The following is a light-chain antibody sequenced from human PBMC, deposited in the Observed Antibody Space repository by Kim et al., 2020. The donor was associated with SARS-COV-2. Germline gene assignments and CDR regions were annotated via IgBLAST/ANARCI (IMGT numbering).Light chain of an antibody. CDR1: SSNIGINY. V-gene: IGLV1-47*02. J-gene: IGLJ3*02. Sequence: GQRVTISCSGISSNIGINYVYWYQQLPGAAPKLVIHSNNQRPSGVPDRFSGSKSGTSASLAISGLQSEDEADYYCAAWDDSLSGAVFGGGTKLTAL. CDR3: AAWDDSLSGAV. CDR2: SNN.